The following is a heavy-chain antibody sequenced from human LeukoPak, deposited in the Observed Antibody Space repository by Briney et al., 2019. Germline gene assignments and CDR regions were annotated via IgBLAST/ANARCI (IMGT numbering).Heavy chain of an antibody. J-gene: IGHJ4*02. V-gene: IGHV3-64D*06. CDR3: VIVRGYFDSSGSDY. Sequence: SGGSLRLSRSASGFTFSIYTIHCVRQAPGKGLEFVSAITNNGGNTYYADSVKGRFTISRDNSKNTVYLQMSSLRAEDTAVYYCVIVRGYFDSSGSDYWGQGTLVTVSS. D-gene: IGHD3-9*01. CDR1: GFTFSIYT. CDR2: ITNNGGNT.